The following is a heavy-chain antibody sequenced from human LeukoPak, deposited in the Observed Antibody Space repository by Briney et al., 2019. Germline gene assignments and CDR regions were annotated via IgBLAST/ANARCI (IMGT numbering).Heavy chain of an antibody. CDR2: INPSGGST. CDR3: ARNLWFGESSDAFDI. J-gene: IGHJ3*02. V-gene: IGHV1-46*01. Sequence: ASMKVSCKASGYTFTGYYMHWVRQAPGQGLEWMGWINPSGGSTSYAQKFQGRVTMTRDMSTSTVYMELSRLRSDDSAVYYCARNLWFGESSDAFDIWGQGTMVTVSS. D-gene: IGHD3-10*01. CDR1: GYTFTGYY.